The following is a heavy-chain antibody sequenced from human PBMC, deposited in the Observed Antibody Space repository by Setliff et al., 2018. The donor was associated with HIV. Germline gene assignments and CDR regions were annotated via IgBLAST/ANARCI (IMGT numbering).Heavy chain of an antibody. V-gene: IGHV4-30-2*02. Sequence: SETLSLTCAVSGGSISSGGDSWSWIRQPAGKGLEWIGYIYHRGSTYYNPSLKSRVTISIDTSKNQFSLKLSSVTAADPAVYYCASSGEGYWGQGTLVTVSS. J-gene: IGHJ4*02. CDR1: GGSISSGGDS. CDR2: IYHRGST. CDR3: ASSGEGY.